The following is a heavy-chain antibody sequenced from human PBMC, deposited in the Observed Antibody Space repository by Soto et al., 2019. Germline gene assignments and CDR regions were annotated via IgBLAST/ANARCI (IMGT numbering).Heavy chain of an antibody. CDR2: ISSSGSTI. CDR1: GFTFSSYE. Sequence: EVQLVESGGGLVQPGGSLRLSCAASGFTFSSYEMNWVRQAPGKGLEWVSYISSSGSTIYYADSVKGRFTISRDNAKNSLYLQMNSPRAEDTAVYYCARGGYCSSTSCYGPPDYWGQGTLVTVSS. J-gene: IGHJ4*02. CDR3: ARGGYCSSTSCYGPPDY. D-gene: IGHD2-2*01. V-gene: IGHV3-48*03.